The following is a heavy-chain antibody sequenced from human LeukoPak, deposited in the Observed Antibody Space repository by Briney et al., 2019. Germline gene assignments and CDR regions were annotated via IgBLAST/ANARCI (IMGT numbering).Heavy chain of an antibody. V-gene: IGHV3-23*01. J-gene: IGHJ4*02. Sequence: GGSLRLSCAASGFTFSSYAMSWVRQAPGKGLDWVSAISGSGSSTYYADSVKGRFTISRDNSENTLYLQMNSLRAEDTAVYYCARDLSLDYGDYSLDYWGQGTLVTVSS. CDR3: ARDLSLDYGDYSLDY. D-gene: IGHD4-17*01. CDR1: GFTFSSYA. CDR2: ISGSGSST.